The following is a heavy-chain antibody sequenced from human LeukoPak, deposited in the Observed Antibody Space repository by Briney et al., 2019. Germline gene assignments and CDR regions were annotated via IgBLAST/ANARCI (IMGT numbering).Heavy chain of an antibody. J-gene: IGHJ4*02. Sequence: ASVKVSCKASGYTFTSYDINWVRQATGQGLEWMGWMNPNSGNTGYAQKFQGRVTITRNTSISTAYMELSSLRSEDTAVYYCARTRVVIGASLDYWGQGTLVTVSS. V-gene: IGHV1-8*03. CDR3: ARTRVVIGASLDY. CDR2: MNPNSGNT. CDR1: GYTFTSYD. D-gene: IGHD3-22*01.